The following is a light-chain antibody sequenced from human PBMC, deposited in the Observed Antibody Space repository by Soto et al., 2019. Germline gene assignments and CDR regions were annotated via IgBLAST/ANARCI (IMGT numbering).Light chain of an antibody. V-gene: IGKV3D-20*02. CDR3: QQRTRWPMT. Sequence: EVVLTQSPGILSLSPGERATLSCRTSQTVSGSFLAWYQQKPGQAPRLLMFDASNRATDIPDRFSGSGSGTDFTLTIGRLEPEDFAVYYCQQRTRWPMTFGQGTRLEIK. CDR2: DAS. CDR1: QTVSGSF. J-gene: IGKJ5*01.